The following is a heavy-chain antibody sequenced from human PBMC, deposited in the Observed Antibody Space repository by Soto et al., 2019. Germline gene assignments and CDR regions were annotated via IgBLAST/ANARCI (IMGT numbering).Heavy chain of an antibody. CDR2: ISAYNGNT. CDR3: ARDRAEYYYGSGSYYTSWFDP. V-gene: IGHV1-18*04. Sequence: ASVKVSCKASGYTFTSYGISWVRQAPGQGLEWMGWISAYNGNTNYAQKLQGRVTMTTDTSTSTAYMELRSLRSDDTAVYYCARDRAEYYYGSGSYYTSWFDPWGQGTLVTVSS. D-gene: IGHD3-10*01. CDR1: GYTFTSYG. J-gene: IGHJ5*02.